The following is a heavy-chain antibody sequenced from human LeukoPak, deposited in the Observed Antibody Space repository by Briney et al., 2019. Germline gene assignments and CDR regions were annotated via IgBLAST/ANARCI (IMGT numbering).Heavy chain of an antibody. Sequence: RPGGSLRLSCAASGFTFSDYNMHWVRQAPGKGLEWVAFIQHDGSNKYYVDSVKGRFTISRDNSKNTLYLQMNSLRAEDTAVYYCAKDRGSSIAAADSLLFDYWGQGTLVTVSS. CDR2: IQHDGSNK. J-gene: IGHJ4*02. CDR1: GFTFSDYN. D-gene: IGHD6-13*01. V-gene: IGHV3-30*02. CDR3: AKDRGSSIAAADSLLFDY.